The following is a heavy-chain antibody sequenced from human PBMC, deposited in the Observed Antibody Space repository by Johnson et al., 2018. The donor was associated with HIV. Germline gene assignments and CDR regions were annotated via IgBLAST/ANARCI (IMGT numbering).Heavy chain of an antibody. CDR1: GFTFSSYA. CDR2: ISYDGANK. J-gene: IGHJ3*02. Sequence: QVQLVESGGGLVKPGGSLRLSCAASGFTFSSYAMHWVRQAPGKGLEWVAVISYDGANKYYADSVKGRFTISRDNSKDTLSLQMNSLRDEDTAVYYCAKVRRPGGVRDVFDIWGQGTTVTVSS. CDR3: AKVRRPGGVRDVFDI. D-gene: IGHD2-8*02. V-gene: IGHV3-30*04.